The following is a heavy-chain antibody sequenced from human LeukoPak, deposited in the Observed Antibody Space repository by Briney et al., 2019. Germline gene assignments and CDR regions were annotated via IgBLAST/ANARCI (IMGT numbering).Heavy chain of an antibody. CDR3: ARGPYASDAGY. V-gene: IGHV4-34*01. D-gene: IGHD2-2*01. J-gene: IGHJ4*02. CDR2: INHSGNT. CDR1: GGSFCPYY. Sequence: SETLSLTCAVYGGSFCPYYWSWIRQPPGKGLEWIGEINHSGNTNYNPSLKSRVTISVDSSKDQFSLKLSSVTAADTAVYYCARGPYASDAGYWGQGTLVTVSS.